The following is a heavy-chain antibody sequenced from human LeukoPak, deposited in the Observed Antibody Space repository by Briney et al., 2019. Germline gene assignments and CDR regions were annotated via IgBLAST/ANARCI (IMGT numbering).Heavy chain of an antibody. CDR2: IFPADSDT. J-gene: IGHJ4*02. CDR3: VRHLSDITSCPNY. CDR1: GYSFTSYW. Sequence: GESLKISCKGSGYSFTSYWVAWVRQMPGKGLEWMGIIFPADSDTRYSPSFQGQVTISVDKSINTAYLQWSSLKASDTAIYYCVRHLSDITSCPNYWGPGTLITVAS. D-gene: IGHD2-2*01. V-gene: IGHV5-51*01.